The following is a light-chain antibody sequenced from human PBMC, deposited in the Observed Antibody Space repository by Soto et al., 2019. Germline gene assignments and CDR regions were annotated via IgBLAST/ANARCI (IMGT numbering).Light chain of an antibody. V-gene: IGLV1-40*01. Sequence: QSVLTQPPSVSGAPGQRVTISCTGSSSNIGAGYDVHWYQQLPGTAPKLFIFGNINRPSGVTDRFSGFKSGTSSCLAITGLQAEDEADYYCQSYDSSLSGWVFCGGTKLTV. J-gene: IGLJ3*02. CDR2: GNI. CDR1: SSNIGAGYD. CDR3: QSYDSSLSGWV.